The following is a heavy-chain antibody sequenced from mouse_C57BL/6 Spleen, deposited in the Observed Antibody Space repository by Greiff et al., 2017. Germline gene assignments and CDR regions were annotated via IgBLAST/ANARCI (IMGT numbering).Heavy chain of an antibody. V-gene: IGHV1-69*01. CDR3: ARRPYYGNPHYFDY. CDR2: IDPSDSYT. Sequence: VQLQQPGAELVMPGASVKLSCKASGYTFTSYWLHWVKQRPGQGLAWIGEIDPSDSYTNYNQKFKGKSTLTVDKSSSTAYMQLSSLTSEDSAVYYCARRPYYGNPHYFDYWGQGTTLTVSS. CDR1: GYTFTSYW. J-gene: IGHJ2*01. D-gene: IGHD2-10*01.